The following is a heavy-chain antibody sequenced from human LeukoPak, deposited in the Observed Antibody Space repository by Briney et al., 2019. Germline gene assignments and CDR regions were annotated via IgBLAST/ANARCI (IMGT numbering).Heavy chain of an antibody. CDR2: IYASGST. Sequence: SETLSLTCTVSGDSFSSGTYYWTWIRQPAGKGLEWIGRIYASGSTDYNPSLKSRVTIFLDTSKNQFSLNLRSVTAADTAVYYCAVAFCGGDCFSRHYFGVDVWGQGTTVTVSS. J-gene: IGHJ6*02. CDR3: AVAFCGGDCFSRHYFGVDV. D-gene: IGHD2-21*01. V-gene: IGHV4-61*02. CDR1: GDSFSSGTYY.